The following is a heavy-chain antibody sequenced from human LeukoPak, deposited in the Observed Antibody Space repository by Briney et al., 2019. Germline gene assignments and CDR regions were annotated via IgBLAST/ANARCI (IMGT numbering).Heavy chain of an antibody. J-gene: IGHJ5*02. V-gene: IGHV4-34*01. CDR3: ARVYVTVVRGSWFDP. Sequence: SEALSLTCAVFGGSFSGYSWTWIRQPPGKGLEWIGEITDTGSTNYNRSLTSRLTISLDTSQNQLSLTLRSVTAADTAVYYCARVYVTVVRGSWFDPWGQGTLVTVSS. CDR2: ITDTGST. CDR1: GGSFSGYS. D-gene: IGHD3-10*01.